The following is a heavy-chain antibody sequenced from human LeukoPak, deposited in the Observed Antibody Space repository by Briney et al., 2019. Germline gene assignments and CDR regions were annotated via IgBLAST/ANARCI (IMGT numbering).Heavy chain of an antibody. CDR1: GFTFSSYE. V-gene: IGHV3-48*03. J-gene: IGHJ4*02. Sequence: GGSLRLSCAASGFTFSSYEMNWVRQAPGKGLEWVSDISSGGSSIYYAESVEGRFTISRDNDKNSLYLQMNSMRAEDTAVYYCARSRSWELLRSLDYWGQGTLVTVSS. CDR2: ISSGGSSI. D-gene: IGHD1-26*01. CDR3: ARSRSWELLRSLDY.